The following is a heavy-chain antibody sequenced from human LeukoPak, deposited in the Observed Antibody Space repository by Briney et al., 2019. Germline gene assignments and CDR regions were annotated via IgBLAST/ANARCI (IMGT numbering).Heavy chain of an antibody. J-gene: IGHJ4*02. CDR3: ARYGVGYCSGGSCYGGYFDY. CDR2: VNPNNGGT. CDR1: GYTFTGYY. V-gene: IGHV1-2*02. Sequence: ASVKVSCKASGYTFTGYYMHWVRQAPGQGLEWMGWVNPNNGGTNYAQKFQRRVTMTRDTSINTGYMELSRLRSDDTAVYYCARYGVGYCSGGSCYGGYFDYWGQGTLVTVSS. D-gene: IGHD2-15*01.